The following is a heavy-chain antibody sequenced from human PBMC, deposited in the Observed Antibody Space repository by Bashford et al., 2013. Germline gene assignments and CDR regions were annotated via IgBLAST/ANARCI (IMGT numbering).Heavy chain of an antibody. CDR1: GYTFTGYY. CDR3: AKSREAFGDSLIDY. J-gene: IGHJ4*02. Sequence: ASVKVSCKASGYTFTGYYMHWVRQAPGQGLEWMGWINPNSGGTNYAQKFQGWVTMTRDTSISTAYMELSRLRSDDTAIYYCAKSREAFGDSLIDYWGQGTLVTVSS. V-gene: IGHV1-2*04. CDR2: INPNSGGT. D-gene: IGHD4-17*01.